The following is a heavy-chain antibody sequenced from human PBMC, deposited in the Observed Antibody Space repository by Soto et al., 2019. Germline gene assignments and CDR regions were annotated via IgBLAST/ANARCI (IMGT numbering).Heavy chain of an antibody. D-gene: IGHD2-2*01. Sequence: QVHLVESGGGVVQSGRSLRLSCAASGFTFSSYAMHWVRQAPGKGLEWVALITYDGGNEYYADSVKGRFIISRDDSENTLYLQMIDLRPEDTAVYYCARDSGIVLVPVTSMDVWGQGTTVTVSS. V-gene: IGHV3-30-3*01. J-gene: IGHJ6*02. CDR1: GFTFSSYA. CDR3: ARDSGIVLVPVTSMDV. CDR2: ITYDGGNE.